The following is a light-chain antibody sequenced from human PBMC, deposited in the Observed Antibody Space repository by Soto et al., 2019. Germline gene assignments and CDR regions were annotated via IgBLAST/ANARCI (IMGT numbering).Light chain of an antibody. CDR2: GVS. Sequence: EIVLTQSPDTLSVSPGERATLSCRASQSVSSSYLAWYQQKPGQAPRLVVHGVSNRAAGIPDRFSGRGSGTDFTLTISRLEPEDFAVYYCQQYGRPPMYTFGQGTKVEIK. V-gene: IGKV3-20*01. J-gene: IGKJ2*01. CDR1: QSVSSSY. CDR3: QQYGRPPMYT.